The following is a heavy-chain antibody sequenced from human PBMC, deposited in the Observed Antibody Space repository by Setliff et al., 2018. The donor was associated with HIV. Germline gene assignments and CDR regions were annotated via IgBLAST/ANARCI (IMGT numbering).Heavy chain of an antibody. V-gene: IGHV1-2*02. CDR3: SSDLGPVGGSYRMPINWFDP. J-gene: IGHJ5*02. Sequence: ASVKVSCKASGYTFTGYYMHWVRQAPGQGLEWMGWINPNSGGTNYAQKFQGRVTMTRDTSISTAYMELSRLRSDDTAVYYCSSDLGPVGGSYRMPINWFDPWGQGTLVTVSS. CDR2: INPNSGGT. D-gene: IGHD1-26*01. CDR1: GYTFTGYY.